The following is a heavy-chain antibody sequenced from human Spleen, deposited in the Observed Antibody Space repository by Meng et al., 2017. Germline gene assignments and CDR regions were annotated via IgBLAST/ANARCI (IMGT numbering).Heavy chain of an antibody. CDR3: ARGPTTMAHDFDY. J-gene: IGHJ4*02. D-gene: IGHD4-11*01. CDR2: INHSGST. V-gene: IGHV4-34*01. Sequence: QVQLQQWVAGLLKPSETLSLPCVVSGGSFSDYYWSLIRQPPGKGLEWIGEINHSGSTNYNPSLESRATISVDTSQNNLSLKLSSVTAADSAVYYCARGPTTMAHDFDYWGQGTLVTVSS. CDR1: GGSFSDYY.